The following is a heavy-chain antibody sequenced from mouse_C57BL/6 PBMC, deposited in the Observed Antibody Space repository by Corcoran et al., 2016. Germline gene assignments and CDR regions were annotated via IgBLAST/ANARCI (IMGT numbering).Heavy chain of an antibody. J-gene: IGHJ4*01. CDR3: ARPPYDYHYAMDY. V-gene: IGHV9-3*01. CDR2: INTYSGVP. Sequence: QIQLVQSGPELKKPGETVKISCKASGYTFTTYGMSWVKQAPGKGLKWMGWINTYSGVPTYADDFKGRFAFSLETSASTAYLQINNRKNEETATYFCARPPYDYHYAMDYWGQGTSATVSS. D-gene: IGHD2-4*01. CDR1: GYTFTTYG.